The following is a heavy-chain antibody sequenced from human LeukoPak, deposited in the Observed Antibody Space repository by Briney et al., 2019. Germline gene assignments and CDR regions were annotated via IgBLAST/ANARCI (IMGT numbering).Heavy chain of an antibody. D-gene: IGHD3-10*01. V-gene: IGHV3-48*04. CDR1: GFTFSAYT. CDR2: ISSSGSTI. CDR3: ARGFGYYGSGSYPPPLYYFDY. J-gene: IGHJ4*02. Sequence: GGSLRLSCAASGFTFSAYTMNWVRQAPGKGLEWVSYISSSGSTIYYADSVKGRFTISRDNAKNSLYLQMNSLRAEDTAVYYCARGFGYYGSGSYPPPLYYFDYWGQGTLVTVSS.